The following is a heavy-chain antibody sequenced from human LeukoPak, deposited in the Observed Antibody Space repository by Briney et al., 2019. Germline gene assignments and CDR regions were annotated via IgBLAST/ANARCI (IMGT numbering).Heavy chain of an antibody. CDR3: ARDQGYYGSESYLVY. D-gene: IGHD3-10*01. J-gene: IGHJ4*02. CDR2: ISYGGSNK. V-gene: IGHV3-30*04. Sequence: GGSLRLSCAASGFTFSSYAMHWVRQAPGKGLERVAVISYGGSNKYYADSVKGRLTISRDNSKNTLYLQMNSLRAEDTAVYFCARDQGYYGSESYLVYWGQGTLVTVSS. CDR1: GFTFSSYA.